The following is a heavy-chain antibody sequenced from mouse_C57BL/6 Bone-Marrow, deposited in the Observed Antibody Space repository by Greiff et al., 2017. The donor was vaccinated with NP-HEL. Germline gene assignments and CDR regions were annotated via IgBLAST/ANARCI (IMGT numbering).Heavy chain of an antibody. D-gene: IGHD1-1*01. J-gene: IGHJ2*01. CDR1: GYTFTSYW. CDR3: ARNRITTVVANFDY. V-gene: IGHV1-7*01. Sequence: VQLQESGAELAKPGASVQLSCKASGYTFTSYWMHWVKQRPGQGLEWIGYINPSSGYTKYNQKFKDKATLNADKSYSTAYMQLSSLTYEDSAVYYCARNRITTVVANFDYWGQGTTLTVSS. CDR2: INPSSGYT.